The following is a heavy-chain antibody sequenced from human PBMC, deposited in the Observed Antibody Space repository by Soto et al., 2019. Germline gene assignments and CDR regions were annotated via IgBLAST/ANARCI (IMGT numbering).Heavy chain of an antibody. J-gene: IGHJ6*02. CDR1: ACTLNTYY. D-gene: IGHD3-3*01. CDR2: INPRGGGT. CDR3: ARWGGFSPYYYNLDV. V-gene: IGHV1-46*02. Sequence: ASVKVSCKASACTLNTYYMHWLRQAPGQGPEWMGIINPRGGGTTYAQNFQDRVTMTSDTSSSTVYMELSILRSEDTAVYYCARWGGFSPYYYNLDVWGQGTTVTVSS.